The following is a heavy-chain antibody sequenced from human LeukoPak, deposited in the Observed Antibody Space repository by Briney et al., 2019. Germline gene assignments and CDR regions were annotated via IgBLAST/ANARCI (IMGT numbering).Heavy chain of an antibody. CDR2: IYTSGST. CDR3: ARDGAFDDGDYTNY. CDR1: GGSISSYY. Sequence: NASETLSLTCTVSGGSISSYYWSWIRQPAGKGLEWIGRIYTSGSTNYNPSLKSRVTMSVDTSKNQFSLKLSSVTAADTAVYYCARDGAFDDGDYTNYWGQGTLVTVSS. D-gene: IGHD4-17*01. V-gene: IGHV4-4*07. J-gene: IGHJ4*02.